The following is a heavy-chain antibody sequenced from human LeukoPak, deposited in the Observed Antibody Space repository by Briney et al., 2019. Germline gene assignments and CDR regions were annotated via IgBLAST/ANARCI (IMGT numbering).Heavy chain of an antibody. CDR1: GFTFSSYA. CDR3: AKRTGSSSYYFDY. CDR2: ISGSGGST. V-gene: IGHV3-23*01. D-gene: IGHD6-6*01. Sequence: GGSLRLSCAASGFTFSSYAMSWVRQAPGKGLEWVSAISGSGGSTYYADSVKGRFTISRDNSKDTLYLQMNSLRAEDTAVYYCAKRTGSSSYYFDYWGQGTLVTVSS. J-gene: IGHJ4*02.